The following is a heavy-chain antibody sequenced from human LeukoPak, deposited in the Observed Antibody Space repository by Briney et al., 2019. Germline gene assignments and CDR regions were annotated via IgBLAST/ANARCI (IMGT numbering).Heavy chain of an antibody. CDR3: ARVGHYDSSGYYYHFDY. V-gene: IGHV3-7*01. D-gene: IGHD3-22*01. CDR2: IKQDGSEK. CDR1: GFTFSSYW. Sequence: GGSLRLSCAASGFTFSSYWMSWVRQAPGKGLEWVANIKQDGSEKYYVDSVKGRFTISRDNAENSLYLQMNSLRAEDTAVYYCARVGHYDSSGYYYHFDYWGQGTLVTVSS. J-gene: IGHJ4*02.